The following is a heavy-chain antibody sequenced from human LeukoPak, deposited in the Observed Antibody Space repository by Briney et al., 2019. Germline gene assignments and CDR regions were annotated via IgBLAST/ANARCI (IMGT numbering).Heavy chain of an antibody. CDR2: IYSRGSN. Sequence: SETLSLTCTVSGGSISGYFWTWIRQPAGKGLEWIGRIYSRGSNSYNPSLKSRVTMSLDTSKDHFSLNLTSVTAADTAVYYCAREPTSGREPTSGRPLDYWGQGTLVTVSS. CDR1: GGSISGYF. V-gene: IGHV4-4*07. CDR3: AREPTSGREPTSGRPLDY. J-gene: IGHJ4*02. D-gene: IGHD5-12*01.